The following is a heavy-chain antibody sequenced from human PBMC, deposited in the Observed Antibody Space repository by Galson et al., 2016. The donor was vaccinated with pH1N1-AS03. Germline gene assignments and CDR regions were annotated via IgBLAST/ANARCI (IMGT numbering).Heavy chain of an antibody. J-gene: IGHJ4*02. D-gene: IGHD1-26*01. CDR2: TYYRSKWYN. CDR1: GDSVFSNTAA. Sequence: CAISGDSVFSNTAAWNWIRQSPSRGLEWLGRTYYRSKWYNDYAVFVASRITINPDTSKNQFSLQLNSVTPEDTAVYYCARDHLGAGPAFYYWGQGTLVTVSS. V-gene: IGHV6-1*01. CDR3: ARDHLGAGPAFYY.